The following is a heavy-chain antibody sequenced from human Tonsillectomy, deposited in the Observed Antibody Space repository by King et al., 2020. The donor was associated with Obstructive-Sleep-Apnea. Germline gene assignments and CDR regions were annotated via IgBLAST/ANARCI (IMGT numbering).Heavy chain of an antibody. J-gene: IGHJ3*02. CDR2: IYYSGST. CDR1: GGSISRGGYY. D-gene: IGHD4-17*01. CDR3: ARDRGYGDYVYAFDI. Sequence: QLQESGPGLVKPSQTLSLTCTVSGGSISRGGYYWSWIRQHPGKGLGWIGYIYYSGSTYYNPSLKSRVTISVDTSKNQFSLKMSSVTAADTAVYYCARDRGYGDYVYAFDIWGQGTMVTVSS. V-gene: IGHV4-31*03.